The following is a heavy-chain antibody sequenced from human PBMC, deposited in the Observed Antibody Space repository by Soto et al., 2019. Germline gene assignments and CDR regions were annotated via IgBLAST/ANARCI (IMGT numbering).Heavy chain of an antibody. J-gene: IGHJ6*02. CDR3: AREGPAPYYYYGLDV. Sequence: QVQLVQSRGEVKKPGASVKVSCKTSGYSFTTYGISWVRQAPGQGLEWMGWISGYNGNTNYAQKPKGRLTMTKETSTSTAYMELRRLTSDDTAVYYCAREGPAPYYYYGLDVWGQGSTVTVSS. CDR2: ISGYNGNT. CDR1: GYSFTTYG. V-gene: IGHV1-18*01.